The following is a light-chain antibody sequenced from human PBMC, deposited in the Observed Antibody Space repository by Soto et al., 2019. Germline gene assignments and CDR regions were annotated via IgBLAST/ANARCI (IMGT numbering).Light chain of an antibody. Sequence: QSVLTQPPSVSGAPGQRVTISCTGSSPNIGAGYDVHWYQQLLGTAPKLLIYGNSNRPSGVPDRFSGSKSGTSASLAITGLQAEDEADYYCQSYDSSLSGYVVFGGGTKLTVL. J-gene: IGLJ2*01. CDR3: QSYDSSLSGYVV. V-gene: IGLV1-40*01. CDR1: SPNIGAGYD. CDR2: GNS.